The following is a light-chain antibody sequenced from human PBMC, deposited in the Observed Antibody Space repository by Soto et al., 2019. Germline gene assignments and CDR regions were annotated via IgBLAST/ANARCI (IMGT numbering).Light chain of an antibody. Sequence: QSALTQPASVSGSPGQSITISCTGTSSDVGTYNLVSWYQQHPGKAPKLIIYEGSKRPSGVSNRFSGSRSGNTASLTISGLQAEDETDYYCCSYVGSTTVVFGGGTKLTVL. CDR3: CSYVGSTTVV. V-gene: IGLV2-23*01. CDR1: SSDVGTYNL. CDR2: EGS. J-gene: IGLJ2*01.